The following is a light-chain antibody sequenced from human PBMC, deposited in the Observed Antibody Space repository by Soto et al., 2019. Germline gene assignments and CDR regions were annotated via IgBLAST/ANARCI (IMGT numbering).Light chain of an antibody. V-gene: IGLV2-11*01. CDR3: CSYAGSLVV. Sequence: QSALTQPRSVSGSPGQSVTISCTGTSSDVGGYNYVSWYQQHPGKAPKLMIYDVSKRPSGVPDRFSGSKSGNTASLTSSGLQAEDEADYYCCSYAGSLVVFGGGTKLTVL. CDR2: DVS. CDR1: SSDVGGYNY. J-gene: IGLJ2*01.